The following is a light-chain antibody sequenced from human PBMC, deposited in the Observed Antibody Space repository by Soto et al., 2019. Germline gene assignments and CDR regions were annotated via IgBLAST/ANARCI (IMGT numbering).Light chain of an antibody. CDR3: QQYGSSLT. V-gene: IGKV3-20*01. CDR2: DAS. J-gene: IGKJ4*01. CDR1: QSVSYGY. Sequence: EIVLTQSPGTLSLSPGERATLSCRASQSVSYGYLAWYQQIPGQAPRLLIYDASSRATGIPDRFSGSGSATDFTLTISGMEPEDFAVYYCQQYGSSLTLGGGTKVDIK.